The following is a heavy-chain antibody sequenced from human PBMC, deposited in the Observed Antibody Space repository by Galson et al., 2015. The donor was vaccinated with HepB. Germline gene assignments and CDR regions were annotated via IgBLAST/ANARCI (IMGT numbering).Heavy chain of an antibody. V-gene: IGHV4-39*01. CDR1: GGSISSSSYY. J-gene: IGHJ4*02. D-gene: IGHD4-17*01. Sequence: ETLSLTCTVSGGSISSSSYYWGWIRQPPGKGLEWIGSIYYSGSTYYNPSLKSRVTISVDTSKNQFSLKLSSVTAADTAVYYCARQDGDYVSGFDYWGQGTLVTVSS. CDR2: IYYSGST. CDR3: ARQDGDYVSGFDY.